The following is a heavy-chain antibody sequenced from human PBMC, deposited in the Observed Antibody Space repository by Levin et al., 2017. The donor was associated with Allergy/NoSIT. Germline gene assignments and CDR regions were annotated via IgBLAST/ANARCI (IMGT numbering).Heavy chain of an antibody. V-gene: IGHV4-59*01. J-gene: IGHJ5*02. CDR3: SREVRTTTRARRFDP. Sequence: RSSETLSLTCTVSDGSISNYYWSWIRQPPGKGLEWIGYIYDTGSTNYNPSLESRVTISVDTSKNQFSLRLRSVTTADTAMYYFSREVRTTTRARRFDPWGQGTLVTVSS. CDR2: IYDTGST. CDR1: DGSISNYY. D-gene: IGHD4-11*01.